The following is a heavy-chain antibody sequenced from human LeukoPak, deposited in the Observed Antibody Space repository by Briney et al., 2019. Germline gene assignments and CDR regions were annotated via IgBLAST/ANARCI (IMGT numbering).Heavy chain of an antibody. Sequence: ASVKVSCKASGYTFTSYYMHWVRQAPGLGLEWMGIINPSGGSTSYAQKFQGRVTMTRDTSTSTVYMELSSLRSEDTAVYYCARALEAAALDYWGQGTLVTVSS. CDR3: ARALEAAALDY. CDR1: GYTFTSYY. V-gene: IGHV1-46*01. D-gene: IGHD6-13*01. J-gene: IGHJ4*02. CDR2: INPSGGST.